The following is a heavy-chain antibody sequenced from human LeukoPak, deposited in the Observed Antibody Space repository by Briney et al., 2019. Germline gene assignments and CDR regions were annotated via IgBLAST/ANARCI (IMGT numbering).Heavy chain of an antibody. J-gene: IGHJ4*02. D-gene: IGHD6-6*01. CDR3: ARGRRDSSSSTLSY. CDR2: INPDSGGT. V-gene: IGHV1-2*02. Sequence: ASVKVSCKASGYTFTGYYMHWVRQAPGQGLEWMGWINPDSGGTNYAQKFQGRVTMTRDTSINTAYMELSRLRSEDTAVYYCARGRRDSSSSTLSYWGQGTLVTVSS. CDR1: GYTFTGYY.